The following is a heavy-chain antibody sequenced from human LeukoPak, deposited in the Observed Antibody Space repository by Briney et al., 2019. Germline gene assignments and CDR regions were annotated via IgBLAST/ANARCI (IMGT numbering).Heavy chain of an antibody. CDR1: GYTFTSYG. Sequence: ASVKVSCKASGYTFTSYGISWVRQAPGQGLEWMGWISAYNGNTNYAQKLQGRVTMTTDTSTSTAYMELRSLRSDDTAVYYFAGDPGLLWFGVSHPWGQGTLVTVSS. D-gene: IGHD3-10*01. CDR3: AGDPGLLWFGVSHP. J-gene: IGHJ4*02. CDR2: ISAYNGNT. V-gene: IGHV1-18*01.